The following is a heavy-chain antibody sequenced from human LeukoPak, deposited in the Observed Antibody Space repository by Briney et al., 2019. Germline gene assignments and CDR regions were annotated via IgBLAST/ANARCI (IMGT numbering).Heavy chain of an antibody. V-gene: IGHV4-4*07. J-gene: IGHJ4*02. Sequence: TSETLSLTCSVSGGSISSYYWSWIRQPAGKGLEWIGRIYTSGSTNYNPSLKSRVTMSVDTSKNQFSLNLSSVTAADTAVYFCARRGEAAAKGGRYFDQWGQGTLVTVSS. D-gene: IGHD6-13*01. CDR3: ARRGEAAAKGGRYFDQ. CDR2: IYTSGST. CDR1: GGSISSYY.